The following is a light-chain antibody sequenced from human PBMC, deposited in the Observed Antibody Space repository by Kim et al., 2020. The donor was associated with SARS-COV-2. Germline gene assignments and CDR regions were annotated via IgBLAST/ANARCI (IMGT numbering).Light chain of an antibody. CDR3: QKYNSAPWT. CDR2: GVS. V-gene: IGKV1-27*01. J-gene: IGKJ1*01. CDR1: QGISNS. Sequence: DIQMAQSPSSLSASVGDRVTITCRASQGISNSLAWYRQKPGKVPMLLIYGVSTLRSGVPSRFRGSGSGTDFTLTISSLQPEDAATYYCQKYNSAPWTFGQGTKVDIK.